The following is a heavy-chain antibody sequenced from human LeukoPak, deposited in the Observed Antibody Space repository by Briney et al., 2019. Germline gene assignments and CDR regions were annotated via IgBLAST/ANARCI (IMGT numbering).Heavy chain of an antibody. CDR2: ISSSGSTI. Sequence: GGSLRLSCAASGFTFSDYYMSWIRQAPGKGLEWVSYISSSGSTIYYADSVKGRFPISRDNAKNSLYLQMNSLRAEDTAVYYCARDPSNYGYYYYGMDVWGQGTTVTVSS. CDR3: ARDPSNYGYYYYGMDV. J-gene: IGHJ6*02. CDR1: GFTFSDYY. D-gene: IGHD4-11*01. V-gene: IGHV3-11*01.